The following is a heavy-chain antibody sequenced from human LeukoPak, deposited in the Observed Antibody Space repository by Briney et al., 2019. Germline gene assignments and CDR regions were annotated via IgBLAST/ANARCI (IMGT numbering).Heavy chain of an antibody. Sequence: NPSETLSLTCTVSGASISDYYYSWIRQPPGKGLEWIGYIYYSGSTNYNPSLQSRVTISVDTSKNQFSLRLSSVTAADTAVDYCARCLAAQKFDYWGKGTLVTVSS. D-gene: IGHD6-6*01. J-gene: IGHJ4*02. CDR3: ARCLAAQKFDY. CDR1: GASISDYY. V-gene: IGHV4-59*01. CDR2: IYYSGST.